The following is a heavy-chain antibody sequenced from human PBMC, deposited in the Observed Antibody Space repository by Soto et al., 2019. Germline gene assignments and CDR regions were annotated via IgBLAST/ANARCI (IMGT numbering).Heavy chain of an antibody. D-gene: IGHD3-16*01. CDR1: GYSFTSYG. J-gene: IGHJ6*02. V-gene: IGHV1-18*01. CDR3: AMVDVYVTPSPQDV. CDR2: INAYNGNT. Sequence: ASVKVSCKASGYSFTSYGIGCVRQAPGQGLEWMGWINAYNGNTNYAQNLQGRVTLTTDTSTSTAYMELRSLRSNDTAVYYCAMVDVYVTPSPQDVWGQGTTVTVSS.